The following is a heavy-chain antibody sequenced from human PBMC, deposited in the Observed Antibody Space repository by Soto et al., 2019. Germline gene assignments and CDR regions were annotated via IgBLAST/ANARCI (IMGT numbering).Heavy chain of an antibody. CDR2: IYPGDSDT. D-gene: IGHD3-9*01. CDR3: ARPLRYFDWLPDAFDI. CDR1: GYSFTSYW. Sequence: SLKISCKGSGYSFTSYWIGWVRQMPGKGLEWMGIIYPGDSDTRYSPSFQGQVTISADKSISTAYLQWSSLKASDTAMYYCARPLRYFDWLPDAFDIWGQGTMVTVSS. J-gene: IGHJ3*02. V-gene: IGHV5-51*01.